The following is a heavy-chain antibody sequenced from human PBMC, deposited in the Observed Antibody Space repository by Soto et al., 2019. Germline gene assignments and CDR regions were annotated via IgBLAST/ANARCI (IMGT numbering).Heavy chain of an antibody. CDR3: AKPRTGDDAFDI. CDR2: ISGSGGST. D-gene: IGHD7-27*01. CDR1: GFTFSSYA. Sequence: GGSLRLSCAASGFTFSSYAMSWVRQAPGKGLEWVSAISGSGGSTYYADSVKGQFTISRDNSKNTLYLQMNSLRAEDTAVYYCAKPRTGDDAFDIWGQGTMVTVSS. J-gene: IGHJ3*02. V-gene: IGHV3-23*01.